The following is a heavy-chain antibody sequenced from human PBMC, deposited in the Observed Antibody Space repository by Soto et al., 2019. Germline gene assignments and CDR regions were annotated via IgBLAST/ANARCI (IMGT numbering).Heavy chain of an antibody. J-gene: IGHJ6*02. CDR1: GGTFSSYA. Sequence: QVQLVQSGAEVKKPGSSVKVSCKASGGTFSSYAISWVRQAPGQGLEWMGGIIPISDTTNYAQKFQGRVTITADESTSTAYMELSRLRSEDTAVYYCARSQGSSTSLEIYYYYYYGMDVWGQGTTVTVSS. CDR3: ARSQGSSTSLEIYYYYYYGMDV. V-gene: IGHV1-69*01. CDR2: IIPISDTT. D-gene: IGHD2-2*01.